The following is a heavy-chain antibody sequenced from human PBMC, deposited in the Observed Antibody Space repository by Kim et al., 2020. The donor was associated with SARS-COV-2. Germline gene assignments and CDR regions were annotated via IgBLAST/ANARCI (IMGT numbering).Heavy chain of an antibody. Sequence: ASVKVSCKASGYTFTSYGISWVRQAPGQGLEWMGWISAYNGNTNYAQKLQDRVTMTTDTSTSTAYMELRSLRSDDTAVYYCARESVIAAAGTNYYGMDVWGQGTTVTVSS. CDR3: ARESVIAAAGTNYYGMDV. V-gene: IGHV1-18*01. CDR1: GYTFTSYG. D-gene: IGHD6-13*01. CDR2: ISAYNGNT. J-gene: IGHJ6*02.